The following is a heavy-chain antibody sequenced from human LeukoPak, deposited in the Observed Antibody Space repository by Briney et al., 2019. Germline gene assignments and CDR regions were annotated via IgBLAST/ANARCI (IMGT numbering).Heavy chain of an antibody. CDR1: GESFSGYY. CDR2: IDHSGST. J-gene: IGHJ3*01. CDR3: AKVYSSSSRDAFDV. Sequence: SETLSLTCAVNGESFSGYYWSWVRQSPGKGLEWIGEIDHSGSTNYNSSLKSRVTISVDTSKSQFSLRLSSVTAADTAVYYCAKVYSSSSRDAFDVWGQGTMVTVSS. V-gene: IGHV4-34*01. D-gene: IGHD6-6*01.